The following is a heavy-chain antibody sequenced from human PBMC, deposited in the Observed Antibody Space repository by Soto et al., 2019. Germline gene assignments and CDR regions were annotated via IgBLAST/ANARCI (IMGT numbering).Heavy chain of an antibody. CDR2: IIPIFGTA. Sequence: QVQLVQSGAEVKKPGSSVKVSCKASGGTFSSYAISWVRQAPGQGLEWMGGIIPIFGTANYAQKFQGRVTITEDDYTSTDYMELSSLRSDDTAVYYCAGCSSTSCHQHYYYYGMDVWGQGTTVTVSS. CDR3: AGCSSTSCHQHYYYYGMDV. D-gene: IGHD2-2*01. J-gene: IGHJ6*02. CDR1: GGTFSSYA. V-gene: IGHV1-69*01.